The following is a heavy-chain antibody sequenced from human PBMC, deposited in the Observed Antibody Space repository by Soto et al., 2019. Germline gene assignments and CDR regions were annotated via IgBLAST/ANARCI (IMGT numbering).Heavy chain of an antibody. CDR1: EFTFSNYA. Sequence: GGSLRLSCAASEFTFSNYAMSWVRQAPGKGLEWVSAISGSGGTTSYADSVKGRFTISRDNSKNTLYLQMNSLGAEDTAVYYCARSLGGIDDYWGQGTLVTVSS. V-gene: IGHV3-23*01. CDR2: ISGSGGTT. CDR3: ARSLGGIDDY. J-gene: IGHJ4*02. D-gene: IGHD2-15*01.